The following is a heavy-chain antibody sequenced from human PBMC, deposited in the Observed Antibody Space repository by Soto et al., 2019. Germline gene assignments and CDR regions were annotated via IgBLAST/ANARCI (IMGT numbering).Heavy chain of an antibody. CDR3: KGGHSSSSRGFEP. Sequence: GSLRLSCAASRFTFSSYAISWVLPTPGKGLEWVSAISGSGGSTYYADSVKGRFTISRDNSKNTLYLQMNSLRAEDTAVYYCKGGHSSSSRGFEPWGQGTLVTVSS. CDR2: ISGSGGST. CDR1: RFTFSSYA. D-gene: IGHD6-6*01. V-gene: IGHV3-23*01. J-gene: IGHJ5*02.